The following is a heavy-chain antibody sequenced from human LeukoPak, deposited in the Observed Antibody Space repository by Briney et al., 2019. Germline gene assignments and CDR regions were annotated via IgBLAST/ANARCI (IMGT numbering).Heavy chain of an antibody. CDR2: INHSGST. CDR3: ARRRITMVRGAAFDP. V-gene: IGHV4-34*01. CDR1: GGSFSGYY. Sequence: SETLSLTCAVYGGSFSGYYWGWLRQPPGKGLEWLGEINHSGSTNYNPSLKSRVTISVDTSKNQFSLKLSSVTAADTAVYYCARRRITMVRGAAFDPWGQGTLVTVSS. J-gene: IGHJ5*02. D-gene: IGHD3-10*01.